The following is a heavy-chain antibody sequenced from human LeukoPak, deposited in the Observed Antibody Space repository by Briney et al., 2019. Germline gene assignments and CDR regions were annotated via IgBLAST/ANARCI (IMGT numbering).Heavy chain of an antibody. CDR2: INQDGSET. Sequence: GGSLRLSCAASGFTFSSYWMSWVRQAPGKGLERVANINQDGSETDYVDSLRGRFTISRDNAKNSLYLQIDGLRAEDTAVYYCALAFGLTSVDIPSPWYFARWGRGNLVTDSS. CDR3: ALAFGLTSVDIPSPWYFAR. J-gene: IGHJ2*01. D-gene: IGHD2-21*01. CDR1: GFTFSSYW. V-gene: IGHV3-7*01.